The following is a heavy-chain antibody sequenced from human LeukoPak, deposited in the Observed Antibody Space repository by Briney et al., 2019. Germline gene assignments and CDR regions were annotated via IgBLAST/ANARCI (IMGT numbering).Heavy chain of an antibody. CDR1: GFTFSAYV. CDR2: ISSNGGTT. J-gene: IGHJ4*02. V-gene: IGHV3-64D*06. D-gene: IGHD5-12*01. Sequence: PGGFLRLSCSASGFTFSAYVMYWVRQAPGKGLEYLSTISSNGGTTYYADSVKGRFTISRDNSKNTLYFQMSSLRPEDTAVYYCVGSLALLRYFDYWGQGTLVTVSS. CDR3: VGSLALLRYFDY.